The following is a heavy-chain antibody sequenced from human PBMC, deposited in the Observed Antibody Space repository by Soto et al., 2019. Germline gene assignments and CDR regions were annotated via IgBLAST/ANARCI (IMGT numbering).Heavy chain of an antibody. CDR1: GGTFSGHA. V-gene: IGHV1-69*06. D-gene: IGHD7-27*01. J-gene: IGHJ4*02. CDR3: ARGPNWGYRFDS. Sequence: QVQLVQSGAEVKKPGSSVKVSCEASGGTFSGHAISWVRQAPGQGPEWMGGLIPLFGTTQYAPNFQDRLTIPSDKSTSTDYMELTSLRFEDTAIYYWARGPNWGYRFDSWGQGTMVTVSS. CDR2: LIPLFGTT.